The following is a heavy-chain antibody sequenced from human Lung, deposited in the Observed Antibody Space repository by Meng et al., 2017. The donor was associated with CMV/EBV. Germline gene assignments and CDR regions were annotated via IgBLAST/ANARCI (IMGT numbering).Heavy chain of an antibody. V-gene: IGHV2-5*01. Sequence: CPFSGFSLSTSGVGVRWIHQPPGKALEWLALIYWNDDKRYSPSLKSRLTITKDTSKNQVVLTMTNMDPVDTATYYCAHTTPRSGLNYWGQGTLVTVSS. CDR3: AHTTPRSGLNY. CDR2: IYWNDDK. CDR1: GFSLSTSGVG. J-gene: IGHJ4*02. D-gene: IGHD3-16*01.